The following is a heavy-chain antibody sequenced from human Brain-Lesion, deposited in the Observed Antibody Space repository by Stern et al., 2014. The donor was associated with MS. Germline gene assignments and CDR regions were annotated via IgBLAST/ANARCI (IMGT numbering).Heavy chain of an antibody. CDR2: IKPNTGGT. CDR3: ARDQRGITIFGVVTDYYYLGMDV. D-gene: IGHD3-3*01. Sequence: QVKLVQPGAEVKKPGASVKVSCKTSGYIFTGYYIHWVRQAPGQGLEWMAWIKPNTGGTKNALKFQGRVTMSRDTSISTAYVELSSLTSDDTAVYYCARDQRGITIFGVVTDYYYLGMDVWGQGTTVTVSS. J-gene: IGHJ6*02. V-gene: IGHV1-2*02. CDR1: GYIFTGYY.